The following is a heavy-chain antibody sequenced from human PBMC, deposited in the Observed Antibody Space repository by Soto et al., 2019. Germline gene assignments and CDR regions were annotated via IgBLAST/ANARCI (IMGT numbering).Heavy chain of an antibody. J-gene: IGHJ4*02. CDR1: GFIFSTYW. V-gene: IGHV3-7*01. Sequence: GSLRLSCAASGFIFSTYWMSWVRQAPGKGLEWVACIKKDGSEEYYVDSVKGRFTISRDNAKNSLYLQMNSLRAEDTAVYYCAGLDTSMVKTAGYWGQGTLVTVSS. D-gene: IGHD5-18*01. CDR3: AGLDTSMVKTAGY. CDR2: IKKDGSEE.